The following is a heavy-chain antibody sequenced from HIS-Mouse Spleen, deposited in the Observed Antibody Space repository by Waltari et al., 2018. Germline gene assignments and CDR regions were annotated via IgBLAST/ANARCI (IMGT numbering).Heavy chain of an antibody. CDR1: GFTFVSYA. J-gene: IGHJ4*02. CDR3: ARDSGMIAKFPDY. CDR2: ISYDGSNK. D-gene: IGHD3-22*01. Sequence: QVQLVESGGGVVQPGRSLRLSCAAAGFTFVSYAMPRVRQAPGKGLGWVAVISYDGSNKYYADSVKGRFTISRDNSKNTLYLQMNSLRAEDTAVYYCARDSGMIAKFPDYWGQGTLVTVSS. V-gene: IGHV3-30-3*01.